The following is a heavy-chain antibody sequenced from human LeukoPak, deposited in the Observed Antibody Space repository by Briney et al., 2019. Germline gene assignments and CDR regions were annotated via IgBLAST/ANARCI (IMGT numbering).Heavy chain of an antibody. CDR2: IYYTGGT. V-gene: IGHV4-59*01. CDR1: GGSISSYY. CDR3: ARGGAGDFQH. Sequence: PSETLSLTCIVSGGSISSYYWSWIRQPPGKGLEWIGYIYYTGGTNYNPSLKSRVTISVDTSKNQFSLKLSSVTAADTAVYYCARGGAGDFQHWGQGTLVTVSS. J-gene: IGHJ1*01. D-gene: IGHD3-10*01.